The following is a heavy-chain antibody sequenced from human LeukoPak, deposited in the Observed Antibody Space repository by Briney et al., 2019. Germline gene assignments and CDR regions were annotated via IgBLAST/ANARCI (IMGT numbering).Heavy chain of an antibody. J-gene: IGHJ4*02. CDR3: ARVAGDYYFDY. V-gene: IGHV4-38-2*02. Sequence: SETLSLTCTVSGYSISSGYYWGWIRQPPGKGLEWIGSIYHSGSTYYSPSLKSRVTISVDTSKNQFSLKLSSVTAADTAVYYCARVAGDYYFDYWGQGTLVTVSS. CDR1: GYSISSGYY. D-gene: IGHD4-17*01. CDR2: IYHSGST.